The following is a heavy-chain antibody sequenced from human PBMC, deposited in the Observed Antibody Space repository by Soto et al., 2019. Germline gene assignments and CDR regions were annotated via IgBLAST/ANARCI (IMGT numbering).Heavy chain of an antibody. CDR1: GGSISSGGYS. Sequence: QLQLQESGSGLVKPSQTLSLTCAVSGGSISSGGYSWSWIRQPPGKGLEWIGYIYHSGSTYYNPSLTSRVTLSVDRSKNQFSLKLSSVTAADTAVYYCARARTVTPGGMDVWGQGTTVTVSS. D-gene: IGHD4-4*01. V-gene: IGHV4-30-2*01. CDR2: IYHSGST. J-gene: IGHJ6*02. CDR3: ARARTVTPGGMDV.